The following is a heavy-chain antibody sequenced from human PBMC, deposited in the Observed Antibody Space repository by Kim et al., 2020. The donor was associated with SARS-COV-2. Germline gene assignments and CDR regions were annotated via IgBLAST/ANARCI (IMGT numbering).Heavy chain of an antibody. D-gene: IGHD3-16*01. CDR3: ARDLYDDSLDPFGNAFDI. V-gene: IGHV3-11*06. Sequence: GGSLRLSCAASGFTFSDYYMSWIRQAPGKGLEWVSYISSSSSYTNYADSVKGRFTISRDNAKNSLYLQMNSLRAEDTAVYYCARDLYDDSLDPFGNAFDIWGQGTMVTVSS. CDR2: ISSSSSYT. CDR1: GFTFSDYY. J-gene: IGHJ3*02.